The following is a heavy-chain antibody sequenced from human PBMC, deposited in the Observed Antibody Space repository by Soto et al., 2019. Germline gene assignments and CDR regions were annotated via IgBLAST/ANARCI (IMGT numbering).Heavy chain of an antibody. CDR3: ARGRYCLTGRCFPNWFDS. J-gene: IGHJ5*01. CDR2: IYKSTTT. Sequence: SETLSLTCSVSGDSICTVDYFFACIRQPPWQALEYIGYIYKSTTTYYNPSFESRVAISLDTSKSQFSLTVTSVTAADTAVYFCARGRYCLTGRCFPNWFDSWGQGTLVTVSS. D-gene: IGHD2-15*01. V-gene: IGHV4-30-4*01. CDR1: GDSICTVDYF.